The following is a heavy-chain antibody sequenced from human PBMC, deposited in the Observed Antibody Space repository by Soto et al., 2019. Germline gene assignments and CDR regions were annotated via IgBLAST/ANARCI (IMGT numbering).Heavy chain of an antibody. Sequence: QVQLVQSGAEVKKPGSSVKVSCKASGGTFSSYAISWVRQAPGQGLEWMGGIIPIFGTANYAQKFQGRVTITADESMSTAYMELSSLRSEDTAVYYCARVSGSGSYRNRGEFDPWGQGTLVTVSS. CDR2: IIPIFGTA. J-gene: IGHJ5*02. CDR1: GGTFSSYA. CDR3: ARVSGSGSYRNRGEFDP. V-gene: IGHV1-69*01. D-gene: IGHD3-10*01.